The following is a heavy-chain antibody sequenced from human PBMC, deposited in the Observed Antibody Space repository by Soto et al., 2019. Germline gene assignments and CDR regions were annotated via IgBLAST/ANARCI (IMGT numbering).Heavy chain of an antibody. CDR2: ISSSSSTI. D-gene: IGHD3-9*01. CDR1: GFTFSSYS. Sequence: EVQLVESGGGLVQPGGSLRLSCAASGFTFSSYSMNWVRQAPGKGLEWVSYISSSSSTIYYADSVKGRFTSSRDNAKHALYLQMNSLRAEDTAVYYCARVVRYPPRFDYWGQGTLVTVSS. V-gene: IGHV3-48*01. CDR3: ARVVRYPPRFDY. J-gene: IGHJ4*02.